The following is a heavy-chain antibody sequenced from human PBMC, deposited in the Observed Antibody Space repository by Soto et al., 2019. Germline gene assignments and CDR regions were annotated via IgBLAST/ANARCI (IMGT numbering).Heavy chain of an antibody. CDR3: ARYGGSDIVVVPAANRHYYYYYMDV. V-gene: IGHV3-21*01. Sequence: GGSLRLSCAASGFTFSSYSMNWVRQAPGKGLEWVSSISSSSSYIYYADSVKGRFTISRDNAKNSLYLQMNSLRAEDTAVYYCARYGGSDIVVVPAANRHYYYYYMDVWGKGTTVTVSS. J-gene: IGHJ6*03. D-gene: IGHD2-2*01. CDR1: GFTFSSYS. CDR2: ISSSSSYI.